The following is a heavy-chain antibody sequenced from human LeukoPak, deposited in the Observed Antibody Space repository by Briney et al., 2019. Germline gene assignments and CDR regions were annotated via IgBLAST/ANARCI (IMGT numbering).Heavy chain of an antibody. CDR3: ARDGGYCSGGSCGWDYFDY. CDR2: INANSGGT. V-gene: IGHV1-2*02. CDR1: GYTFTGYY. D-gene: IGHD2-15*01. J-gene: IGHJ4*02. Sequence: ASVKVSCKASGYTFTGYYMHWVRQAPGQGLEWMGWINANSGGTNYAQKFQGRVTMTRDTSISTAYMELSRLRSDDTAVYYCARDGGYCSGGSCGWDYFDYWGRGTLVTVSS.